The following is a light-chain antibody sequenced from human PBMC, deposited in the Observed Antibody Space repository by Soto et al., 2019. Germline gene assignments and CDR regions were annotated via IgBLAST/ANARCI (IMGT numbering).Light chain of an antibody. CDR1: QSVSSSY. Sequence: EIVFTQSPGTLSLSPGERATLSCSASQSVSSSYLAWYQQKPGQAPRLLIYGTSSRATAIPDRFSGSGSGTDFTLTISRLEPEDFAVYYCQPYGSSSWTFGQGTKVDIK. CDR2: GTS. J-gene: IGKJ1*01. CDR3: QPYGSSSWT. V-gene: IGKV3-20*01.